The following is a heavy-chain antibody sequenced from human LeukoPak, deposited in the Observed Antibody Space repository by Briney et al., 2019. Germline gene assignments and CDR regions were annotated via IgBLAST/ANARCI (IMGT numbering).Heavy chain of an antibody. V-gene: IGHV5-51*01. Sequence: GESLKISCKGSGYSFTGYWIGWVRQMPGKGLEWMGIIYPGDSDTRYSPSFQGQVTISADKSISTAYLQWSSLKASDTAMYYCARQEYCSGGSCYTWFDPWGQGTLVTVSS. CDR1: GYSFTGYW. J-gene: IGHJ5*02. D-gene: IGHD2-15*01. CDR3: ARQEYCSGGSCYTWFDP. CDR2: IYPGDSDT.